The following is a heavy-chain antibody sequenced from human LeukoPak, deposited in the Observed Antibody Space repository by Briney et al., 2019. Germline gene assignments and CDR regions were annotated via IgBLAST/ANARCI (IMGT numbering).Heavy chain of an antibody. D-gene: IGHD5-12*01. CDR2: ISSSSSTI. V-gene: IGHV3-48*04. CDR3: ARDPRWWLRSEGYYFDY. CDR1: GFTFSSYS. J-gene: IGHJ4*02. Sequence: SGGSLRLSCAASGFTFSSYSMNWVRQAPGKGLEWVSYISSSSSTIYYADSVKGRFTISRDNAKNSLYLQMNSLRAEDTAVYYCARDPRWWLRSEGYYFDYWGQGTLVTVSS.